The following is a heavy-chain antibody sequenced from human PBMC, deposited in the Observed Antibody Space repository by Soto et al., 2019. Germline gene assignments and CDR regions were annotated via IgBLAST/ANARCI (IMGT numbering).Heavy chain of an antibody. V-gene: IGHV4-59*01. Sequence: PSETLSLTCTVSGGSISSYYWSWIRQPPGKGLEWIGYIYYSGSTNYNPSLKSRVTISVDTSKNQFSLKLSSVTAADTAVYYCARDRRTWLDYWGQGTLVTVSS. J-gene: IGHJ4*02. CDR3: ARDRRTWLDY. CDR1: GGSISSYY. CDR2: IYYSGST.